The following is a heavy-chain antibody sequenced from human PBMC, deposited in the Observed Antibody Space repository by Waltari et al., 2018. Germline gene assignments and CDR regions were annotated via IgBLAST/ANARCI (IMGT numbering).Heavy chain of an antibody. CDR3: AKEVGVSGSSYMSYFDH. V-gene: IGHV3-30*18. CDR1: GCTFRNPG. D-gene: IGHD3-10*01. Sequence: QVQLVESGGDVVQPGRSLRLSCAAAGCTFRNPGLQWVRQAPGKGLEWVAVVSYDGGTKYYAESVKGRFTISRDNSKNTLYLQMNSLRAEDTAVYYCAKEVGVSGSSYMSYFDHWGQGSLVTVSS. J-gene: IGHJ4*02. CDR2: VSYDGGTK.